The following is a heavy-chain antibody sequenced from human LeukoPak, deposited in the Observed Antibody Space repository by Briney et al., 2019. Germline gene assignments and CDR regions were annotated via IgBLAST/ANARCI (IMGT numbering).Heavy chain of an antibody. V-gene: IGHV4-59*01. D-gene: IGHD3-22*01. J-gene: IGHJ4*02. CDR2: IYYSGST. Sequence: SETLSLTCTVSGGSISSYYWSWIRQPPGKGLEWIGYIYYSGSTNYNPSLKSRVTISLDTSKNQFSLELSSVTAADTAVYYCARSNYYDSSDYYFDYWGQGTLVTVSS. CDR1: GGSISSYY. CDR3: ARSNYYDSSDYYFDY.